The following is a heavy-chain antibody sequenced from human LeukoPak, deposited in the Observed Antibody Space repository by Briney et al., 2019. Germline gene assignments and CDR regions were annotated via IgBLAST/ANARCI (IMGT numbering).Heavy chain of an antibody. J-gene: IGHJ4*02. D-gene: IGHD3-10*01. Sequence: ASVKVSCKASGYTFTGYYMHWARQAPGQGLEWMGRINPNSGGTNYAQKFQGRVTMTRDTSISTAYMELSRLRSDDTAVYYCARVPTYHYYGSGSYYYFDYWGQGTLVTVSS. V-gene: IGHV1-2*06. CDR3: ARVPTYHYYGSGSYYYFDY. CDR2: INPNSGGT. CDR1: GYTFTGYY.